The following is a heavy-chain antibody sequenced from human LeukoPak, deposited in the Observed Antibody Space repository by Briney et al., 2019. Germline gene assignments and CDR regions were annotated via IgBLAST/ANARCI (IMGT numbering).Heavy chain of an antibody. Sequence: GGSLRLSCAASGFTFSNYAMRWVRQAPGKGLEWVSGISGSGDSTYYAASVKGRFTISRDNSKNTLYLQMTSLRAEDTAVYYCARRSGIAVGGAFDYWGQGTLVTVSS. V-gene: IGHV3-23*01. J-gene: IGHJ4*02. D-gene: IGHD6-19*01. CDR2: ISGSGDST. CDR3: ARRSGIAVGGAFDY. CDR1: GFTFSNYA.